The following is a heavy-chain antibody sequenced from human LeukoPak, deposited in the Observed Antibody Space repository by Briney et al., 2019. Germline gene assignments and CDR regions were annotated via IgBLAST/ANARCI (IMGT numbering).Heavy chain of an antibody. CDR1: SGSISSYY. J-gene: IGHJ6*03. CDR2: IYYSGST. D-gene: IGHD6-13*01. Sequence: SETLSLTCTVSSGSISSYYWSWIRQPPGKGLEWIGYIYYSGSTNYNPSLKSRVTISVDTSKNQFSLKLSSVTAADTAVYYCARAEAAYYYYMDVWGKGTTVTVSS. V-gene: IGHV4-59*01. CDR3: ARAEAAYYYYMDV.